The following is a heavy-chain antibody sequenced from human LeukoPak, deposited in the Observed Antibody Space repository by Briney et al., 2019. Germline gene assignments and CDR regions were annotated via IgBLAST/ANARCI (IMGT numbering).Heavy chain of an antibody. CDR1: GFTFSRYS. CDR2: ISSSGSYI. J-gene: IGHJ4*02. D-gene: IGHD2-15*01. V-gene: IGHV3-21*06. Sequence: GGSLRLSCAASGFTFSRYSMNWVRQAPGKGLEWVSSISSSGSYIYYADSVKGRFTISRDNAKSLLYLQMNSLRAEDTAVYYCARCSGGSYYHSDDYWGQGTLVTVSS. CDR3: ARCSGGSYYHSDDY.